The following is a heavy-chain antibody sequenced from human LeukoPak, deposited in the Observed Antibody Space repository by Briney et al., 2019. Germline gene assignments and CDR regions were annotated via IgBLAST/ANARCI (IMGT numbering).Heavy chain of an antibody. D-gene: IGHD4-17*01. Sequence: SETLSLTCTVSGGSISSGGYYWSWIRQHPGKGLEWIGYIYYSGSTYYNPSLKSRVTISVETSKNQFSLKLSSVTAADTAVYYCARHTYGALDYWGQGTLVTVSS. CDR2: IYYSGST. CDR1: GGSISSGGYY. CDR3: ARHTYGALDY. J-gene: IGHJ4*02. V-gene: IGHV4-31*03.